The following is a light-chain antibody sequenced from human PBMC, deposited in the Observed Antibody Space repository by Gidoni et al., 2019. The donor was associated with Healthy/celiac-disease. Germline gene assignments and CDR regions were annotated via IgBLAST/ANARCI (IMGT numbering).Light chain of an antibody. Sequence: DMQMTQSPSTLSASVGDRVTITCRASQSISSWLAWYQQKPGKAPKLLSYKASSLESGVPSRFSGSGSWTEFTLTIISLQPDDFATYYCQQSNSYPHWTFGQGTKVEIK. CDR2: KAS. V-gene: IGKV1-5*03. CDR1: QSISSW. J-gene: IGKJ1*01. CDR3: QQSNSYPHWT.